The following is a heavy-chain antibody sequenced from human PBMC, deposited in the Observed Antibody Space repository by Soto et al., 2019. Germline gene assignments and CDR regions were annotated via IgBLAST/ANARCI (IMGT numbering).Heavy chain of an antibody. D-gene: IGHD2-2*01. Sequence: SVKVSCKASGGTFSSYTISWVRQAPGQGLEWMGRIIPILGVANYAQKFQGRVTITADKSTSTAYMELSSLRSEDTAVYYCARGYCSSTSCYNWFDPWGQGTLVTVSS. CDR2: IIPILGVA. CDR3: ARGYCSSTSCYNWFDP. V-gene: IGHV1-69*02. J-gene: IGHJ5*02. CDR1: GGTFSSYT.